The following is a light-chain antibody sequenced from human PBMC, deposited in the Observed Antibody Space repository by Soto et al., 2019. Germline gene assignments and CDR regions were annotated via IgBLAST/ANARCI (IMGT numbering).Light chain of an antibody. CDR1: GSDVGGYNY. J-gene: IGLJ3*02. CDR2: EVS. Sequence: QYVLTQPASMSGSPGQSITISCTGTGSDVGGYNYVSWYQQHPGKAPKLMIYEVSNRPSGVSNRFSGSKSANTASLTISGLQAEDEADYYCSSYTSSSTLVFGGGTQLTVL. V-gene: IGLV2-14*03. CDR3: SSYTSSSTLV.